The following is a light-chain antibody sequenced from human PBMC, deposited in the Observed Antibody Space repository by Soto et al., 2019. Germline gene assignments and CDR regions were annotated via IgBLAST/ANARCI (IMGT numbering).Light chain of an antibody. CDR2: DAS. J-gene: IGKJ1*01. CDR1: QSISTW. CDR3: QQYNTFSRA. V-gene: IGKV1-5*01. Sequence: DIQMTQSPSTLSASAGDRVTISCRASQSISTWVAWYQQKPGKAPKLLIYDASSLQSGVPSGFRGSGSGTEFTLTISSLQPDDFATYYCQQYNTFSRAFGQGTKVDI.